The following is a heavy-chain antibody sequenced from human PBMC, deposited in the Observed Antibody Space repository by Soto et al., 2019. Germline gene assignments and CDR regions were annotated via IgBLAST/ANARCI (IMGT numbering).Heavy chain of an antibody. CDR2: ISWNSGDK. D-gene: IGHD2-15*01. V-gene: IGHV3-9*01. CDR1: GFIFEDYD. CDR3: VKKSCSHTRCYTGWFFDL. Sequence: EVQLVQSGGGLAHPGGSLRLSCEASGFIFEDYDMHWVRQPPGKGLQWVSGISWNSGDKDYGDSVKGRFTISRDNAKNSLDLQMSSLRVDDTATYYCVKKSCSHTRCYTGWFFDLWGRGTLVTVSS. J-gene: IGHJ2*01.